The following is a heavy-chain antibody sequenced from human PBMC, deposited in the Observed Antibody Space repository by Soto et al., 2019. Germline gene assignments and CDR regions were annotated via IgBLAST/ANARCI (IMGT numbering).Heavy chain of an antibody. D-gene: IGHD3-22*01. CDR1: GGSISSGGYS. Sequence: QVQLQESGPGLVKPSQTLSLTCTVSGGSISSGGYSWSWIRPHPGKALEWLGCIYYSGSTYYNPSLKSRVTISVDTSKNQFSLKLSSVTAADTAVYYCARDRRYYDSSGYPQGYYFDYWGQGTLVTVSS. CDR3: ARDRRYYDSSGYPQGYYFDY. CDR2: IYYSGST. J-gene: IGHJ4*02. V-gene: IGHV4-31*03.